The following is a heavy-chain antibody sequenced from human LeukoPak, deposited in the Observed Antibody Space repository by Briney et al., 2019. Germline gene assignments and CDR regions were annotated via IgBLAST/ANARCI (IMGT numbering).Heavy chain of an antibody. CDR1: GYSFTTYW. Sequence: KHGVSLKISCKGSGYSFTTYWITWVRQMPGKGLEWMGTIDPSDSYTNYSPSFQGHVSISVDKSISTAYLQWSSLKASDTAMYYCARHLYGSVTYNVDYWGQGTLVTVSS. CDR2: IDPSDSYT. CDR3: ARHLYGSVTYNVDY. J-gene: IGHJ4*02. V-gene: IGHV5-10-1*01. D-gene: IGHD3-10*01.